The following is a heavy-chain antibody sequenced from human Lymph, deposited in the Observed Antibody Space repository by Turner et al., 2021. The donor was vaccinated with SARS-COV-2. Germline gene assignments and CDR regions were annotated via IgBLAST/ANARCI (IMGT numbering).Heavy chain of an antibody. CDR2: INPNSGGT. J-gene: IGHJ6*02. V-gene: IGHV1-2*02. CDR3: ARDTRGDYSYYYDGMDV. D-gene: IGHD4-17*01. Sequence: QVQLVQSGAEVKSPGASVQFSCKASGYIFTGYYMHWVRQAPGQGLEWMGWINPNSGGTNYAQKFQGRVTMTRDTSISTAYMEVSRLRSDDTAVYYCARDTRGDYSYYYDGMDVWGQGTTVTVSS. CDR1: GYIFTGYY.